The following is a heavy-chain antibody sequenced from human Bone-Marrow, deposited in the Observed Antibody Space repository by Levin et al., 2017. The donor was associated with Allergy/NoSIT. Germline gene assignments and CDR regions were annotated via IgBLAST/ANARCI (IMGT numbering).Heavy chain of an antibody. CDR3: ATGATMVRGVIITPDLGY. CDR1: GYTLTELS. CDR2: FDPEDGET. V-gene: IGHV1-24*01. Sequence: ASVKVSCKVSGYTLTELSMHWVRQAPGKGLEWMGGFDPEDGETIYAQKFQGRVTMTEDTSTDTAYMELSSLRSEDTAVYYCATGATMVRGVIITPDLGYWGQGTLVTVSS. J-gene: IGHJ4*02. D-gene: IGHD3-10*01.